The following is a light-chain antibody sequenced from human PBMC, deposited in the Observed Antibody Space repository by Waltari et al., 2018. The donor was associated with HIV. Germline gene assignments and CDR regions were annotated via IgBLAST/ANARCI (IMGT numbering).Light chain of an antibody. V-gene: IGKV3-15*01. CDR2: GAS. Sequence: IVMTQSPATLSVSPGERATLSCRASQSVSRNLAWYQQKPGQAPRLLLYGASTRATGTPDSFSGTGAGTDFTLTISSLQSEDFVVYYCQQYNGWPDTFGQGTKVESK. J-gene: IGKJ1*01. CDR1: QSVSRN. CDR3: QQYNGWPDT.